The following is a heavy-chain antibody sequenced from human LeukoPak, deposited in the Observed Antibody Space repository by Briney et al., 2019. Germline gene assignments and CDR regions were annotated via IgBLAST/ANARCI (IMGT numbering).Heavy chain of an antibody. Sequence: RPSETLSLTCTVSGCSISSYYWSWIRQPPGKGLEWIGYIYYSGSTTYNPSLKSRVTISVDTSKNQLSLKPSSVTAAHTAVYYCARHGLSGPFAFDIWGQGTMVTVSS. V-gene: IGHV4-59*08. J-gene: IGHJ3*02. CDR3: ARHGLSGPFAFDI. D-gene: IGHD3/OR15-3a*01. CDR1: GCSISSYY. CDR2: IYYSGST.